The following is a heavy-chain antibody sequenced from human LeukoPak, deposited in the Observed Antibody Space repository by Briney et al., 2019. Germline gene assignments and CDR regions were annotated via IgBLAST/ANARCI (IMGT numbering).Heavy chain of an antibody. V-gene: IGHV4-4*07. CDR2: IHTSGST. CDR1: GCSISSYY. D-gene: IGHD1-26*01. J-gene: IGHJ6*03. Sequence: PSETLSLTCTVSGCSISSYYWSWIRQAAGKGLEWIGRIHTSGSTNYNPSLKSRVTMSVDTSKNQFSLKLNSVTAADTAVYYCARDPYSGSYGAYYYYYMDVWGKGTTVTISS. CDR3: ARDPYSGSYGAYYYYYMDV.